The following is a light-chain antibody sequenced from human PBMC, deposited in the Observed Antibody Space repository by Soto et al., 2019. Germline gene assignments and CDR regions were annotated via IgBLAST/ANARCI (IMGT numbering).Light chain of an antibody. Sequence: DIVMAQSPDSLAVPLGERATINCKSSQSVLYSSNNKNFLAWYQRKPGQPPKLLIYWASTRESGVPDRFSGGGSGTEFNLTISNLRAEDVALYYCQQYYRSPFTFGQGTKLQIK. CDR3: QQYYRSPFT. J-gene: IGKJ2*01. CDR1: QSVLYSSNNKNF. CDR2: WAS. V-gene: IGKV4-1*01.